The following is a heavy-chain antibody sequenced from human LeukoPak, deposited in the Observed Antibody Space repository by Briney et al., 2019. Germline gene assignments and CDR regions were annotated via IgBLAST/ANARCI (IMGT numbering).Heavy chain of an antibody. J-gene: IGHJ6*03. CDR2: INPSGGST. Sequence: GASVKVSFKASGYTFTSYYMHWVRQAPAQGLEWVGIINPSGGSTSYAQKFQGRVTITRDTSTSTVYMELSSLRSEDTAVYYCATTSTGGYFYYYYMDVWGKGTTVTVSS. CDR3: ATTSTGGYFYYYYMDV. CDR1: GYTFTSYY. D-gene: IGHD7-27*01. V-gene: IGHV1-46*01.